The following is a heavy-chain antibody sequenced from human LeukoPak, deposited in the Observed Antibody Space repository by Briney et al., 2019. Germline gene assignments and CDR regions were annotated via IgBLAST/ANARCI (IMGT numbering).Heavy chain of an antibody. V-gene: IGHV1-46*01. CDR2: INPSGGST. D-gene: IGHD2-15*01. CDR1: GYTFTSYY. CDR3: ARATDIVVVVADFDY. J-gene: IGHJ4*02. Sequence: ASVKVSCKASGYTFTSYYMHWVLQAPGQGLEWMGIINPSGGSTSYAQKFQGRVTMTRDTSTSTVYMELSSLRSEDTAVYYCARATDIVVVVADFDYWGQGTLVTVSS.